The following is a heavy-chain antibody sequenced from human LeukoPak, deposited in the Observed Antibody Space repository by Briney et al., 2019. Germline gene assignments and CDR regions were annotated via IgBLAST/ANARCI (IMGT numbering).Heavy chain of an antibody. CDR3: ARVPVPKGSSWYDYYYYGMDV. J-gene: IGHJ6*02. CDR2: ISSSGSTI. D-gene: IGHD6-13*01. CDR1: GFTFSDYY. V-gene: IGHV3-11*01. Sequence: GSLRLSCAASGFTFSDYYMSWIRQAPGKGLEWVSYISSSGSTIYYADSVKGRFTISRDNAKNSLYLQMNSLRAEDTAVYYCARVPVPKGSSWYDYYYYGMDVWGQGTTVTVSS.